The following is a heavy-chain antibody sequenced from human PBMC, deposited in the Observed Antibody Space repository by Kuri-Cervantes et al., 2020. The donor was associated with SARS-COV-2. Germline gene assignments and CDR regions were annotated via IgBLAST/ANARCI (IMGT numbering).Heavy chain of an antibody. J-gene: IGHJ4*02. CDR2: FDPEDGET. Sequence: ASVKVSCKVSGYTLTELSMHWVRQAPGKGLEWMGGFDPEDGETIYAEKFQGRVTITADTSTDTAYMELSSLRSEDTAVYYCATFPAADVRGVFDYWGQGTLVTVSS. CDR1: GYTLTELS. V-gene: IGHV1-24*01. CDR3: ATFPAADVRGVFDY. D-gene: IGHD6-13*01.